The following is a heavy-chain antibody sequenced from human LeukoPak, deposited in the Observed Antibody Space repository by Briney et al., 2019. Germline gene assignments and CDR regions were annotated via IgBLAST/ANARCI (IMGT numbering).Heavy chain of an antibody. V-gene: IGHV1-8*01. CDR1: GYTFTRYD. CDR2: MNPNSGNT. CDR3: ARGGVVVVAARVTYYYGMDV. D-gene: IGHD2-15*01. J-gene: IGHJ6*02. Sequence: ASVKVSCKASGYTFTRYDINWVRPATGQGLEWMGWMNPNSGNTGYAQKFQGRVTMTRNTSISTAYMELSSLRSEDTAVYYCARGGVVVVAARVTYYYGMDVWGQGTTVTVSS.